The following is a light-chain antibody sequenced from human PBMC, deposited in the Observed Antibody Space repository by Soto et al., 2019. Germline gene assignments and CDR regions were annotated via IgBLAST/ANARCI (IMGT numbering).Light chain of an antibody. CDR2: DAS. Sequence: EIVLTQSPATLSLSPVEIATLSCRASQSVSSYLAWYQQKPGQAPRLLIYDASTRATGIPARFSGSGSGTEFTLTISSLQSEDFAVYYCQQYNNWPRTFGQGTKVDIK. J-gene: IGKJ1*01. CDR1: QSVSSY. CDR3: QQYNNWPRT. V-gene: IGKV3-15*01.